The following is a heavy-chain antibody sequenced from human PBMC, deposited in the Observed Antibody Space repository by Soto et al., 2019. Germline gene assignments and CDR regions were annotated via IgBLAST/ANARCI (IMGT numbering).Heavy chain of an antibody. CDR2: IYYSGST. D-gene: IGHD6-19*01. CDR3: ARHYSSGSRNWFDP. J-gene: IGHJ5*02. Sequence: SETLSLTCSVSGGTINSSSYFWGWVRQPPGKGLEWIGSIYYSGSTYYNPSLRSRVTISVDTSKNQFSLKLSSVTAADTAVFYCARHYSSGSRNWFDPWGQGTLVTVSS. CDR1: GGTINSSSYF. V-gene: IGHV4-39*01.